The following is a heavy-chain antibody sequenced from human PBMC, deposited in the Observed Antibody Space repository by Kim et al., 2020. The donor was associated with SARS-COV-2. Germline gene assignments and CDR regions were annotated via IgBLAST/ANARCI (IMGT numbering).Heavy chain of an antibody. CDR3: TTVRGTSGCPGDY. J-gene: IGHJ4*02. D-gene: IGHD6-19*01. Sequence: GGSLRLSCAASGFTFSNYWMTWVRQAPGKGLEWVANIKQDGSAKNYVDSVKGRFTISRDNAKNSLYLQMNSLSAEDTAVYYCTTVRGTSGCPGDYWGQGTLVTVFS. CDR1: GFTFSNYW. V-gene: IGHV3-7*01. CDR2: IKQDGSAK.